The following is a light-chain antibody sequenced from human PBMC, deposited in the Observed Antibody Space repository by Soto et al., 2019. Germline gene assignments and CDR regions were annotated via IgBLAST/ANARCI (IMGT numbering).Light chain of an antibody. CDR2: DAS. J-gene: IGKJ5*01. CDR1: QDITLY. Sequence: DIQMTQSPSSLSASVGDRVTITCQESQDITLYLNWYQQQPGKAPKVLIYDASKLQTGVPSRFSGRGSGKDFTFTISSLQPDDSGTYYCQQFYDLPITFGQGTRLEI. CDR3: QQFYDLPIT. V-gene: IGKV1-33*01.